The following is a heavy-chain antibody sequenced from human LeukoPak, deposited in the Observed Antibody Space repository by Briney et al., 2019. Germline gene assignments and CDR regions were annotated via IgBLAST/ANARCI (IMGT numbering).Heavy chain of an antibody. CDR1: GYTFTSYG. CDR2: ISAYNGNT. J-gene: IGHJ5*02. V-gene: IGHV1-18*01. D-gene: IGHD1-7*01. Sequence: ASVKVSCKASGYTFTSYGISWVRQAPGQGLEWMGWISAYNGNTNYAQKLQGRVTMTTDTSTSTAYMELRSLRSDDTAVYYCARDHEFSWNYPTWFDPWGQGTLVTVSS. CDR3: ARDHEFSWNYPTWFDP.